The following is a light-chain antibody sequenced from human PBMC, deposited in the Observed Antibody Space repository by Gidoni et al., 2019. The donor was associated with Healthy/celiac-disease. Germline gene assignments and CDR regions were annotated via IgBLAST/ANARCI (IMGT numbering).Light chain of an antibody. Sequence: QSVLTQPPSVSGAPGQRVTISCTGSSSNIGAGYDVHWYQQLPGTAPKLLIYGNSNRPSGVPDRFSGSKSCTSASLAITGLQAEDEADYYCQSYDSSLRGVFGTGTKVTVL. V-gene: IGLV1-40*01. CDR2: GNS. CDR1: SSNIGAGYD. CDR3: QSYDSSLRGV. J-gene: IGLJ1*01.